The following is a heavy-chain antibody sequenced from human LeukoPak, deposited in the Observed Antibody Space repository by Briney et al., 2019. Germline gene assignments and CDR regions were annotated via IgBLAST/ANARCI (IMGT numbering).Heavy chain of an antibody. D-gene: IGHD6-13*01. V-gene: IGHV3-9*01. CDR1: GSTFDVYA. J-gene: IGHJ3*02. Sequence: GRSLRLSFAASGSTFDVYAMYWVRQAPGKGLEWVSCLSLISGSIGYADSVKGRFTISRDNAKNSLYLQMNRLRAEDTAVYYCAKDIGSSSWHSFDIWGQGTMVTVSS. CDR3: AKDIGSSSWHSFDI. CDR2: LSLISGSI.